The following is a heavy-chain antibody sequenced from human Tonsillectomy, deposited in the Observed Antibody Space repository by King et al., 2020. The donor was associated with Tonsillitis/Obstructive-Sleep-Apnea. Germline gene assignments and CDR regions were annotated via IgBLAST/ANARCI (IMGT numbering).Heavy chain of an antibody. CDR2: ISYDGNNK. D-gene: IGHD2-8*01. V-gene: IGHV3-30*18. Sequence: QLVQAGGGVVQPGGSLRLSCAASGFTLRSYGMHWVRPAPGKGLGGVAVISYDGNNKKYADSLKGRFTISRDKSKNTLYLQMNSLRAEDTAVYYCAKDRDPYCTNGVCYSNWFDPWGQGTLVTVSS. CDR1: GFTLRSYG. J-gene: IGHJ5*02. CDR3: AKDRDPYCTNGVCYSNWFDP.